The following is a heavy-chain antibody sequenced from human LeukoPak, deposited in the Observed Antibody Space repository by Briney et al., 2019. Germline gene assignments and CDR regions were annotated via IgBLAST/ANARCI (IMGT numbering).Heavy chain of an antibody. CDR3: ARREFGVVIIYDY. V-gene: IGHV4-30-4*08. CDR1: GGSISSGDYY. D-gene: IGHD3-3*01. Sequence: SETLSLTCTVSGGSISSGDYYWSWIRQPPGKGLEWIGYIYYSGSTYYNPSLKSRVTISVDTSKNQFSLKLSSVTAADTAVYYCARREFGVVIIYDYWGQGTLVTVSS. J-gene: IGHJ4*02. CDR2: IYYSGST.